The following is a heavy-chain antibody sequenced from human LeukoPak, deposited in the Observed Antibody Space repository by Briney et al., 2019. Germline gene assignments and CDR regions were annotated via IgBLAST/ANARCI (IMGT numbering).Heavy chain of an antibody. CDR3: ARVGWGNAAAHPNWLDP. CDR1: GGSISSYY. J-gene: IGHJ5*02. Sequence: SETLSLTCTVSGGSISSYYWSWIRQPPGKGLEWIGYISCSGSTNYNPSLKSRVTISVDTSKNQFSLKLTSVTAADTAVYYCARVGWGNAAAHPNWLDPWGQGILVTVSS. D-gene: IGHD6-6*01. CDR2: ISCSGST. V-gene: IGHV4-59*01.